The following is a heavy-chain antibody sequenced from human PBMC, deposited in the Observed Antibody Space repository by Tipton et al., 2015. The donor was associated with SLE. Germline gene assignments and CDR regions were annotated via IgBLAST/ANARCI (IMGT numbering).Heavy chain of an antibody. Sequence: TLSLTCTVSGGSISSSSYYWGWIRQPPGKGLEWIGRNYYRGSTYYNPSLKSRVNIYVDTSKNQFSLKLSSVTAADTAVYYCARHDYDNYYFDYWGQGTLVTVSS. CDR3: ARHDYDNYYFDY. V-gene: IGHV4-39*01. D-gene: IGHD3-16*01. CDR1: GGSISSSSYY. CDR2: NYYRGST. J-gene: IGHJ4*02.